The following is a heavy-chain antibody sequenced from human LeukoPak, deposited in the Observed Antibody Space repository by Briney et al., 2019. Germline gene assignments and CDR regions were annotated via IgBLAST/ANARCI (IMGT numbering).Heavy chain of an antibody. V-gene: IGHV3-15*01. D-gene: IGHD3-16*01. CDR3: TTGTKSWGIFDY. Sequence: GGSLRLSCAASGFTFSNAWMNWVRQAPGKGLEWVGRIKTKTDGGTTDSPAPVKGRLTISRDDSKNTLYLQMNSLKTEDTAVHYCTTGTKSWGIFDYWGQGTLVTVSS. CDR1: GFTFSNAW. J-gene: IGHJ4*02. CDR2: IKTKTDGGTT.